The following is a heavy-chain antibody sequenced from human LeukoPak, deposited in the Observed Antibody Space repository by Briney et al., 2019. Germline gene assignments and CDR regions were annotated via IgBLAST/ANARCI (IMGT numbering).Heavy chain of an antibody. J-gene: IGHJ6*02. CDR2: ISGSGGST. V-gene: IGHV3-23*01. Sequence: GGSLRLSCAASGFTFSSYAMSWVRQAPGKGLEWVSGISGSGGSTYYADSVKGRFTISRDNSKNTLYLQMNCLRAEDTAVYYCAREGYSSRPRLDYYYGMDVWGQGTTVTVSS. CDR3: AREGYSSRPRLDYYYGMDV. D-gene: IGHD6-13*01. CDR1: GFTFSSYA.